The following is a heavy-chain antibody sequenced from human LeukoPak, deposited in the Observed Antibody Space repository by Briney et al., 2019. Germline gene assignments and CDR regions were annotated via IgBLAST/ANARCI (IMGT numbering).Heavy chain of an antibody. Sequence: GSSVKVSCKASGGTFSSYAISWVRQAPGQGLEWMGGILPIFGTANYAQKFQGRVTITTDESTSTAHMELSSLRSEDTAVYYCAIAGMPHAEYGGYLDYWGQGTLVTVSS. CDR1: GGTFSSYA. D-gene: IGHD4/OR15-4a*01. J-gene: IGHJ4*02. V-gene: IGHV1-69*05. CDR2: ILPIFGTA. CDR3: AIAGMPHAEYGGYLDY.